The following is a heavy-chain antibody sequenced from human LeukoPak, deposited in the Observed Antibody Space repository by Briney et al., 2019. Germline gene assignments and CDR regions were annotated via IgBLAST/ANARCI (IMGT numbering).Heavy chain of an antibody. CDR1: GFTFSSYA. J-gene: IGHJ3*02. CDR2: ISYDGSNK. V-gene: IGHV3-30-3*01. D-gene: IGHD6-19*01. Sequence: GGSLRLSCAASGFTFSSYAMHWVRQAPGKGLEWVAVISYDGSNKYYADSVKGRFTISRDNSKNTLYLQMNSLRAEGTAVYYCARHSAEVEQWLVPAFDIWGQGTMVTVSS. CDR3: ARHSAEVEQWLVPAFDI.